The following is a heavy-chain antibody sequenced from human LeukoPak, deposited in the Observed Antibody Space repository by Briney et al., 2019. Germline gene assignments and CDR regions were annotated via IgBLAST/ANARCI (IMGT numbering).Heavy chain of an antibody. Sequence: SQTLSLTCAISGGSVSSNSAAWNWIRQSPSRGLEWLGRTYYRSKWYNDYAVSVKSRITINPDTSKNQFSLQLNSVTPEDTAVYYCASSPYSSGWYLWFDPRGQGTLVTVSS. CDR3: ASSPYSSGWYLWFDP. J-gene: IGHJ5*02. CDR2: TYYRSKWYN. D-gene: IGHD6-19*01. V-gene: IGHV6-1*01. CDR1: GGSVSSNSAA.